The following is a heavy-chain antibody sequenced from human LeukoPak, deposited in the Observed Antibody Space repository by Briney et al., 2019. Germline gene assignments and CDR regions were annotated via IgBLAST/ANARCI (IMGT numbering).Heavy chain of an antibody. J-gene: IGHJ4*02. V-gene: IGHV4-34*01. D-gene: IGHD3-10*01. CDR2: INHSGST. CDR1: GGSFSGYY. Sequence: PSETLSLTCAVYGGSFSGYYWSWIRQPPGKGLEWLGEINHSGSTNYNPSLKSRVTISVDTSKNQFSLKLSSVTAADTAVYYCARSLPYYYGSGSASPFDYWGQGTLVTVSS. CDR3: ARSLPYYYGSGSASPFDY.